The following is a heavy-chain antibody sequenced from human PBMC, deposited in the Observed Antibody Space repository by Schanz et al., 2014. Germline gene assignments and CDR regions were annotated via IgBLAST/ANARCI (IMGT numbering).Heavy chain of an antibody. D-gene: IGHD5-12*01. J-gene: IGHJ4*02. CDR1: GFTFNDYA. Sequence: QVQLVESGGGVVQPGRSLKLSCAASGFTFNDYAMHWVRQAPGKGLEWVAVISTDGTKTYYAASVRGRFTISRDNSKNTVYLQMNSLRSEDTAVYYCARDRDRWLQLFYLEYWGQGTLVTVSS. CDR3: ARDRDRWLQLFYLEY. CDR2: ISTDGTKT. V-gene: IGHV3-30*04.